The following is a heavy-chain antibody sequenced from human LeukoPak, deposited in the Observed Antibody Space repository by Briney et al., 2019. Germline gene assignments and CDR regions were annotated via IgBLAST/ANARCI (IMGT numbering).Heavy chain of an antibody. CDR3: ASQEHDILTGYPVPDAFDI. CDR2: IYPGDSDT. Sequence: PGESLKISCKGSGYSFTSYWIGWVRQMPGKGLEWMGIIYPGDSDTRYSPSFQGQVTISADKSISTAYLQWSSLKASDTAMYYCASQEHDILTGYPVPDAFDIWGQGTMVTVSS. D-gene: IGHD3-9*01. V-gene: IGHV5-51*01. CDR1: GYSFTSYW. J-gene: IGHJ3*02.